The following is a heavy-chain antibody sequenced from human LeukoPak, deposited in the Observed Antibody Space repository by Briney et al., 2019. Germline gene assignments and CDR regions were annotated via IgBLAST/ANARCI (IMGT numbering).Heavy chain of an antibody. D-gene: IGHD3-10*01. V-gene: IGHV3-9*01. CDR1: GFTFDDYA. J-gene: IGHJ4*02. CDR2: ISWNSGSI. Sequence: GGSLRLSCAASGFTFDDYAMHWVRQAPGKGLEWVSGISWNSGSIGYADSVRGRFTISRDNAKNSLYLQMNSLRAEDTALYYCAKDQENGSGSYGVGYFDYWGQGTLVTVSS. CDR3: AKDQENGSGSYGVGYFDY.